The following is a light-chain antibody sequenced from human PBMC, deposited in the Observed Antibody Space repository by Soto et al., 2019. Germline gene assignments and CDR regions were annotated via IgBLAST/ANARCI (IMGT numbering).Light chain of an antibody. CDR1: QSVSSN. V-gene: IGKV3-20*01. CDR3: QEYGSSPLP. CDR2: GAS. Sequence: PNTLSVAPGERATLPRRASQSVSSNLAWYQQKPGQAPRLLIYGASSRATGIPDRFSGSGSGTDFTLTISRLEPEDFAVYYCQEYGSSPLPFGQGAKVDIK. J-gene: IGKJ1*01.